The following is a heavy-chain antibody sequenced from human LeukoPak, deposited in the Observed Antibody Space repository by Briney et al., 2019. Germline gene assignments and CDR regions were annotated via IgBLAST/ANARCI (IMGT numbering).Heavy chain of an antibody. Sequence: GASVKVSCKASGYTFTSYGTSWVRQAPGQGLEWMGWISAYNGNTNYAQKLQGRVTMTTDTSTSTAYMELRSLRSDDTAVYYCARDRYCSGGSCYSGRAYWGQGTLVTVSS. J-gene: IGHJ4*02. V-gene: IGHV1-18*01. CDR1: GYTFTSYG. D-gene: IGHD2-15*01. CDR3: ARDRYCSGGSCYSGRAY. CDR2: ISAYNGNT.